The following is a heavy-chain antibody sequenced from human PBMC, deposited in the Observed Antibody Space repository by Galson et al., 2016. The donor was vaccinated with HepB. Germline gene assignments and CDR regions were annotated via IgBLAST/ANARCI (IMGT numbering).Heavy chain of an antibody. CDR1: GFTFSYYA. CDR2: ISGSGITT. J-gene: IGHJ4*02. CDR3: ARLFGGYIDY. Sequence: SLRLSCATSGFTFSYYAMNWVRQAPGKGLEWVSAISGSGITTYYADSVKGRFTISRDNSKKTVYLQMSSLRAEDTAVYYCARLFGGYIDYWGQGTLVTVSS. D-gene: IGHD2-15*01. V-gene: IGHV3-23*01.